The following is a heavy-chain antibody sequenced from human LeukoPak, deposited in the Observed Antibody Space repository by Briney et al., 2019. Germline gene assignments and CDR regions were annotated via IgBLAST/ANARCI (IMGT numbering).Heavy chain of an antibody. D-gene: IGHD4-23*01. J-gene: IGHJ6*03. CDR1: GFTFSSYA. Sequence: PGRSLRLSCAASGFTFSSYAMHWVRQAPGKGLEWVAVISYDGSNKYYADSVKGRFTISRDNSKNTLYLQMNSLRAEDTAVYYCARDGYDGGDYYYYYMDVWGKGTTVTVSS. V-gene: IGHV3-30-3*01. CDR2: ISYDGSNK. CDR3: ARDGYDGGDYYYYYMDV.